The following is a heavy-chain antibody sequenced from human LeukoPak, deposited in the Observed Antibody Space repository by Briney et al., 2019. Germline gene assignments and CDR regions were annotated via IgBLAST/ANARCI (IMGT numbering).Heavy chain of an antibody. V-gene: IGHV3-74*01. CDR2: INSDDGSRT. CDR1: GFTFSSYW. D-gene: IGHD4-17*01. J-gene: IGHJ3*02. Sequence: GGSLRLSCAASGFTFSSYWMHWVRQAPGKGLVWVSRINSDDGSRTTYADSVKGRFTISRDNAKNTLCLQMNSLRAEDTAVYYCARSWVTTSSDSFDIWGQGTMVTVSS. CDR3: ARSWVTTSSDSFDI.